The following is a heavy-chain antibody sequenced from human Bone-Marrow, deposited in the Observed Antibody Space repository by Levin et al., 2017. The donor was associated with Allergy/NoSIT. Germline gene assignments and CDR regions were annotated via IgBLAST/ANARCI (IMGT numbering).Heavy chain of an antibody. CDR1: GFTFSSYA. D-gene: IGHD2-2*01. Sequence: GGSLRLSCSASGFTFSSYAMHWVRQAPGKGPEYVSAISSNGGSTYYADSVKGRFTISRDNSKNTLYLQMSSLRAEDTAVYYCVKARSRLIVVVPAAMMGRWFDPWGQGTLVTVSS. J-gene: IGHJ5*02. V-gene: IGHV3-64D*06. CDR3: VKARSRLIVVVPAAMMGRWFDP. CDR2: ISSNGGST.